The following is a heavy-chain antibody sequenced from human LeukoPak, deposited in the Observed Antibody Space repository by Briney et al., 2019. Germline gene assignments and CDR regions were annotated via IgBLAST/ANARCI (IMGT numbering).Heavy chain of an antibody. CDR1: GFTFSDYY. CDR2: ISSSSSYT. V-gene: IGHV3-11*05. D-gene: IGHD1-14*01. Sequence: GGSLRLSCAASGFTFSDYYMSWIRQAPGKGLEWVSYISSSSSYTNYADSVKGRFTISRDNAKNSLYLQMNSLRVEDTALYYCTKDVTPGGADVWGQGTTVTVSS. J-gene: IGHJ6*02. CDR3: TKDVTPGGADV.